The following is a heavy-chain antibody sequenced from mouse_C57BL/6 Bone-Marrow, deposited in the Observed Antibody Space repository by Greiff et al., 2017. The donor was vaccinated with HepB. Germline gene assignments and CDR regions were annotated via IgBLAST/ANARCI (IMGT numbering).Heavy chain of an antibody. CDR3: VRPGTGWFAY. D-gene: IGHD3-3*01. CDR2: IRSKSNNYAT. CDR1: GFSFNTYA. V-gene: IGHV10-1*01. J-gene: IGHJ3*01. Sequence: EVQVVESGGGLVQPKGSLKLSCAASGFSFNTYAMNWVRQAPGKGLEWVARIRSKSNNYATYYADSVKDRFTISRDDSESMLYLQMNNLKTEDTAMYYCVRPGTGWFAYWGQGTLVTVSA.